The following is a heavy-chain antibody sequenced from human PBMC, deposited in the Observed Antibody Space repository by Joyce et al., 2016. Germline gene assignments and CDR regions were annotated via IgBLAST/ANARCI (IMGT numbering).Heavy chain of an antibody. Sequence: EVQLVESGGGLVKPGRSLRLSCVGSGFSFEDYAMNWFRQAPGKGREWVGFIRSKAYGGTTKDAASVNGRFTISRDDSKSIASLQMNRLKIEDTGVYYCSQSSPDGMDVWGQGTTVTVSS. CDR1: GFSFEDYA. CDR2: IRSKAYGGTT. J-gene: IGHJ6*02. V-gene: IGHV3-49*05. CDR3: SQSSPDGMDV. D-gene: IGHD2-15*01.